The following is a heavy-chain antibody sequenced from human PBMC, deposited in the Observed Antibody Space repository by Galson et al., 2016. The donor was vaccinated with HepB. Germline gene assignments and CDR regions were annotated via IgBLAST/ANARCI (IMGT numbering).Heavy chain of an antibody. J-gene: IGHJ6*03. CDR2: ISYDGNYK. D-gene: IGHD3-10*01. V-gene: IGHV3-30*18. Sequence: SLRLSCAASGFTFSRCGMHWVRQAPGKGLEWVAVISYDGNYKYYADSVEGRFTISRDNSKHTLYLQMNSLRAEDTAVYYCAKDGHPSPIGGSGTFFSYYQYYYVDVWGKGTTVTVSS. CDR1: GFTFSRCG. CDR3: AKDGHPSPIGGSGTFFSYYQYYYVDV.